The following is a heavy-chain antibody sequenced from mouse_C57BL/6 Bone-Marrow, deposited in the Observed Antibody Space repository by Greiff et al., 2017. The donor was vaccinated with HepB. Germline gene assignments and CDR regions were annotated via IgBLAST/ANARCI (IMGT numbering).Heavy chain of an antibody. D-gene: IGHD1-1*01. J-gene: IGHJ2*01. CDR2: IDPEDGET. V-gene: IGHV14-2*01. CDR1: GFNIKDYY. CDR3: ARYGSDY. Sequence: VQLQQSGAELVKPGASVKLSCTASGFNIKDYYMHWVKQRTEQGLEWIGRIDPEDGETKYAPNFQGKATITADTSSNTAYLQLSSLTSEDTAVYYCARYGSDYWGQGTTLTVSS.